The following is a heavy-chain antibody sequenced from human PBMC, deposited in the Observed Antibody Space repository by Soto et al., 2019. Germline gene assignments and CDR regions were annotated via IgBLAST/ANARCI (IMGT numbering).Heavy chain of an antibody. CDR1: GYTFTSYG. J-gene: IGHJ4*02. CDR2: ISAYNGNT. V-gene: IGHV1-18*01. CDR3: ARETYDILTGYYLGNFDY. Sequence: GAAVKVSCKASGYTFTSYGISWVRQAPGQGLEWMGWISAYNGNTNYAQELQGRVTMTTDTSTSTAYMELRSLRSDDTAVYYCARETYDILTGYYLGNFDYWGQGTMVTVSS. D-gene: IGHD3-9*01.